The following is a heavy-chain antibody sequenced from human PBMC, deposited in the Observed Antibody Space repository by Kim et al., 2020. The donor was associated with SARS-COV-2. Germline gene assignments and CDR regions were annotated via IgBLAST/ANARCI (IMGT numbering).Heavy chain of an antibody. J-gene: IGHJ4*02. V-gene: IGHV1-46*01. Sequence: ASVKVSCKASGYTFTNYFMHWVRQAPGQGLEWMGMIITSDGNTNYAQKFQARVTMSRDTSTSTVYMELSSLRSEDTAVYFCTKDSGRKPFEYWGQGTLVTVSS. CDR3: TKDSGRKPFEY. CDR2: IITSDGNT. D-gene: IGHD1-26*01. CDR1: GYTFTNYF.